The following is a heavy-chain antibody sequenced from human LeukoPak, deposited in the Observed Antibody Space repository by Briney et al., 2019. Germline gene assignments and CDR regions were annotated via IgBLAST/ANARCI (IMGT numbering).Heavy chain of an antibody. V-gene: IGHV1-8*03. CDR3: ARDGDPVNSSGFPLDY. Sequence: VASVKVSCKASGYTFTKFDINWVRQATGQGLEWMGWVNLKSGYTGYAQKFQGRVTITRNTSISTAYMELRSLRSDDTAVYYCARDGDPVNSSGFPLDYWGQGTLVTVSS. D-gene: IGHD6-19*01. J-gene: IGHJ4*02. CDR2: VNLKSGYT. CDR1: GYTFTKFD.